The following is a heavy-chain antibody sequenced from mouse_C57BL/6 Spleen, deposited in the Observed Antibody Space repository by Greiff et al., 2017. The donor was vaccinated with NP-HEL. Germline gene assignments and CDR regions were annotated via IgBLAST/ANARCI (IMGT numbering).Heavy chain of an antibody. CDR1: GFNIKDYY. J-gene: IGHJ1*03. D-gene: IGHD1-1*01. Sequence: EVKLQESGAELVKPGASVKLSCTASGFNIKDYYMHWVKQRTEQGLEWIGRIDPEDGETKYAPKFQGKATITADTSSNTAYLQLSSLTSEDTAVYYCASSPGGSSYDWYFDVWGTGTTVTVSS. CDR2: IDPEDGET. CDR3: ASSPGGSSYDWYFDV. V-gene: IGHV14-2*01.